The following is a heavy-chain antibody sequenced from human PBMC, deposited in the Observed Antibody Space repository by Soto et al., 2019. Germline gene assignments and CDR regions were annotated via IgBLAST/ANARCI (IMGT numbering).Heavy chain of an antibody. J-gene: IGHJ2*01. D-gene: IGHD4-4*01. Sequence: QVQLVESGGGVVQPGRSLRFSCAASGFTFSSYAMHWVRQAPGKGLEWGAVISYDGSNKYYADSVKGRFTISRDNSKNTLYLQVNSLRAEDTAVSYCARPLWRDDYNWGYFDLWGRGTPVTVSS. CDR1: GFTFSSYA. V-gene: IGHV3-30-3*01. CDR3: ARPLWRDDYNWGYFDL. CDR2: ISYDGSNK.